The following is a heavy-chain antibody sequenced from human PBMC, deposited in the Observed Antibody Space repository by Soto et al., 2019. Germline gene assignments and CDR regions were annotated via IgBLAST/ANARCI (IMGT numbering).Heavy chain of an antibody. CDR1: GGSIRSSSYY. Sequence: LSLTCTVSGGSIRSSSYYWGWIRQPPGKGLEWIGSIYYSGSTYYNPSLKSRVTISVDTSKNQFSLNLNSVTAADTAVYYCAPRGDGWFDPWGQGTLVTVSS. D-gene: IGHD3-10*01. CDR2: IYYSGST. J-gene: IGHJ5*02. V-gene: IGHV4-39*01. CDR3: APRGDGWFDP.